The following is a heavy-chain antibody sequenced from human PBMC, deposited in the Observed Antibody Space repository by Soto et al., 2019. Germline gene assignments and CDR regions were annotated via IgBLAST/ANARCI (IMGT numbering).Heavy chain of an antibody. D-gene: IGHD3-3*01. J-gene: IGHJ5*02. Sequence: PSETLSLTCAVYGGSFSGYYWSWIRQPPGKGLEWIGEINHSGSTNYNPSLKSRVTISVDTSKNQSSLKLSSVTAADTAVYYCARRFYDFWSGYYNWFDPWGQGTLVTVSS. CDR3: ARRFYDFWSGYYNWFDP. V-gene: IGHV4-34*01. CDR1: GGSFSGYY. CDR2: INHSGST.